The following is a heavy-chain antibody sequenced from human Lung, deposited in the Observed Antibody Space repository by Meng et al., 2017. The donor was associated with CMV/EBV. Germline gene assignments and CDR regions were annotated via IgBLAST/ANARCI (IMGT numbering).Heavy chain of an antibody. V-gene: IGHV3-48*03. CDR3: AHYYGSGRQATGAFDI. CDR2: ISTSGDTT. Sequence: GESXKISCAASGFIFSYYEMSWVRQAPGRGLEWLSYISTSGDTTHYADSVKGRFTISRDNAKNSLYLQMNSLTPEDTAIYYCAHYYGSGRQATGAFDIWGQGXMVTVSS. CDR1: GFIFSYYE. J-gene: IGHJ3*02. D-gene: IGHD3-10*01.